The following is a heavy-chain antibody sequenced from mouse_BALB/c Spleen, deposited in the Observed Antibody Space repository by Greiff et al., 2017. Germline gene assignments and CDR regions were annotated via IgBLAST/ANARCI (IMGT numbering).Heavy chain of an antibody. Sequence: VQRVESGPGLVAPSQSLSITCTVSGFSLTGYGVNWVRQPPGKGLEWLGMIWGDGSTDYNSALKSRLSISKDNSKSQVFLKMNSLQTDDTAMYYCARDGSRLHYYAMDYWGQGTSVTVSS. CDR3: ARDGSRLHYYAMDY. V-gene: IGHV2-6-7*01. CDR2: IWGDGST. J-gene: IGHJ4*01. D-gene: IGHD1-1*01. CDR1: GFSLTGYG.